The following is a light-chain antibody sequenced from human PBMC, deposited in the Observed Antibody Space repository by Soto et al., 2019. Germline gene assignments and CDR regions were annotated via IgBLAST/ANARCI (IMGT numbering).Light chain of an antibody. CDR1: QSVSSK. CDR2: GAS. Sequence: ETVMTQSPAPLSLSPGERATLSCRASQSVSSKLVWYEQKPGQAPRFLIYGASTRATGIPAKFRGSGSAKECTLAIVSLQAGDFAGYYFQQYNDSAPACGGGTKVEIK. CDR3: QQYNDSAPA. V-gene: IGKV3-15*01. J-gene: IGKJ4*02.